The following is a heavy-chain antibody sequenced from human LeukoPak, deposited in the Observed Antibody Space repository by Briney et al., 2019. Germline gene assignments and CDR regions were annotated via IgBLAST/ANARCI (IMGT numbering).Heavy chain of an antibody. CDR3: ARDKILEGWPDY. Sequence: PSETLSLTCAVSGGSISSSNWWSWVRQPPGKGLEWIGEIYHSGSTNYNPSLKSRVTISVDTSKNQFSLKLSSVTAADTAVYYCARDKILEGWPDYWGQGTLVTVSS. V-gene: IGHV4-4*02. CDR1: GGSISSSNW. CDR2: IYHSGST. D-gene: IGHD6-19*01. J-gene: IGHJ4*02.